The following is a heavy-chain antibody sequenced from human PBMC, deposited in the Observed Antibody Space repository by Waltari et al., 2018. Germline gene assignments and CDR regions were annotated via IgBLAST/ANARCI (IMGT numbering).Heavy chain of an antibody. CDR3: ARLDSSSDFTNDY. CDR1: CYTFTSYN. D-gene: IGHD6-13*01. J-gene: IGHJ4*02. V-gene: IGHV1-8*03. CDR2: MNPNSGNT. Sequence: VQLVQSGAEVKKPGASVKVSCKASCYTFTSYNITWLLQATGQGLEWMGWMNPNSGNTGYAQKFQGRVTITRNTSISTAYMELSSLRSEDTAVYYCARLDSSSDFTNDYWGQGTLVTVSS.